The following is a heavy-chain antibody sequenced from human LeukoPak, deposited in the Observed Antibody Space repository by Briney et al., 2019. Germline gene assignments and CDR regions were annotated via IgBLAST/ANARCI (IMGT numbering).Heavy chain of an antibody. Sequence: SQTLSLTCAVSGGSISSGGYSWSWIRQPPGKGLEWIGYIYHSGSTYYNPSLKSRVTISVDRSKNQFSLKLSSVTAAGTAVYYCARERITMVRGVIRNNWFDPWGQGTLVTVSS. CDR3: ARERITMVRGVIRNNWFDP. D-gene: IGHD3-10*01. CDR1: GGSISSGGYS. CDR2: IYHSGST. V-gene: IGHV4-30-2*01. J-gene: IGHJ5*02.